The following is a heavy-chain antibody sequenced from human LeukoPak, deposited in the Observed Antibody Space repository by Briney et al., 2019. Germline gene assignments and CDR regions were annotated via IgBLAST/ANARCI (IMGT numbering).Heavy chain of an antibody. CDR3: ARDTAMAFDY. CDR1: GFTFSSYA. Sequence: PGGSLRLSCAASGFTFSSYAMHWVRQAPGKGLEWVAVISYDGSNKYYADSVKGRFTISRDNSKNTLYLQMNSLSAEDTAVYYCARDTAMAFDYWGQGTLVTVSS. J-gene: IGHJ4*02. D-gene: IGHD5-18*01. V-gene: IGHV3-30-3*01. CDR2: ISYDGSNK.